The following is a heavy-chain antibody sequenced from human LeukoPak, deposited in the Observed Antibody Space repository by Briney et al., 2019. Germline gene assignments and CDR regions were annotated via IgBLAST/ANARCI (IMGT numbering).Heavy chain of an antibody. V-gene: IGHV1-69*04. D-gene: IGHD1-26*01. CDR2: IIPILGIA. CDR3: ATDIVGATRDDAFDI. J-gene: IGHJ3*02. Sequence: ASVKVSCKASGGTFSSYAISWVRQAPGQGLEWMGRIIPILGIANYAQKFQGRVTITADKSTSTAYMELSSLRSEDTAVYYCATDIVGATRDDAFDIWGQGTMVTVSS. CDR1: GGTFSSYA.